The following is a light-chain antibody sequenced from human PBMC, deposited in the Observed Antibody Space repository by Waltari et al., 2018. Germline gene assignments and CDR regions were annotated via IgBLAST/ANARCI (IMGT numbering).Light chain of an antibody. CDR2: EVT. J-gene: IGLJ2*01. CDR3: CSYASGSTFV. Sequence: QSALTQPASVSGSPGQSITIPCAGTSSDVANYNLVSWYQQHAGEAPKLMIYEVTKRPSGVSNRFSGSKSGNTASLTISGLQAEDEADYYCCSYASGSTFVFGGGTKLTVL. V-gene: IGLV2-23*02. CDR1: SSDVANYNL.